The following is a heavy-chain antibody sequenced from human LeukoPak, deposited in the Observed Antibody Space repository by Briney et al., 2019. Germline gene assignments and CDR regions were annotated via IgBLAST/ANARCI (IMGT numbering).Heavy chain of an antibody. Sequence: GGSLRLSCAASGMTFSHRWMHWVRQAPGKGLVWVSLIKNDGRTTIYADSVKGRFTISRDNGKSTLYLPMNSLRAEDTGIYYCTTGPSYGYEWWGQGTVVTVSS. CDR1: GMTFSHRW. CDR2: IKNDGRTT. V-gene: IGHV3-74*01. CDR3: TTGPSYGYEW. J-gene: IGHJ4*02. D-gene: IGHD3-16*01.